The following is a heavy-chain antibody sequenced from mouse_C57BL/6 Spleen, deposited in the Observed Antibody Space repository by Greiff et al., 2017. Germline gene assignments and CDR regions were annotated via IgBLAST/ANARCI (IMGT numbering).Heavy chain of an antibody. J-gene: IGHJ2*01. V-gene: IGHV5-16*01. CDR2: INYDGSST. Sequence: EVHLVVSAGGLVQPGSSMKLSCTASGFTFSDYYMAWVRQVPEKGLEWVANINYDGSSTYYLDSLKRRFIISRDNAKNILYLQMSRLKADDTATYYGARGSAQAYYFDYWGQGTTLTVSS. CDR3: ARGSAQAYYFDY. D-gene: IGHD3-2*02. CDR1: GFTFSDYY.